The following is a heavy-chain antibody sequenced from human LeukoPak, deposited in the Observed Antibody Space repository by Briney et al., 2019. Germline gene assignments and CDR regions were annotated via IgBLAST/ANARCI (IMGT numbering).Heavy chain of an antibody. D-gene: IGHD5-12*01. Sequence: GESLKISCKGSGYSFTSYWIGWVRQMPGKGLEWMGIIFPGDSDTRYSPSFQGQVTISADKSISTAYLQWSSLKASDTAMYYCARLTRHGWLRLLGFDYWGQGTLVT. V-gene: IGHV5-51*01. CDR3: ARLTRHGWLRLLGFDY. CDR2: IFPGDSDT. J-gene: IGHJ4*02. CDR1: GYSFTSYW.